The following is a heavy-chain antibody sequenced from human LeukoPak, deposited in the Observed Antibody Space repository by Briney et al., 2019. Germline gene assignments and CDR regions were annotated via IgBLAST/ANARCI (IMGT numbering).Heavy chain of an antibody. CDR2: ISYDGSNK. J-gene: IGHJ4*02. V-gene: IGHV3-30*18. CDR1: GFTFSSYG. D-gene: IGHD5-24*01. CDR3: AKDVSQRRDGYNYFDY. Sequence: GGSLRLSCAASGFTFSSYGMHWVRQAPGKGLEWVAVISYDGSNKYYADSVKGRFTIPRDNSKNTLYLQMNSLRAEDTAVYYCAKDVSQRRDGYNYFDYWGQGTLVTVSS.